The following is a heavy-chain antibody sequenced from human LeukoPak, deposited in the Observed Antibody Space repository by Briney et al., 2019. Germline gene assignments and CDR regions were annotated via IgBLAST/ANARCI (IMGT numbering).Heavy chain of an antibody. D-gene: IGHD3-3*02. Sequence: SETLSLTCTVSGYSISTGYYWGWIRQSPGEGLEWIGSIYHSGSTYYNPSLKSRVTMSVDTSKNQFSLKLSSVTAADTAVYYCARDPYSIRRAFDIWGQGTMVTVSS. J-gene: IGHJ3*02. CDR2: IYHSGST. V-gene: IGHV4-38-2*02. CDR1: GYSISTGYY. CDR3: ARDPYSIRRAFDI.